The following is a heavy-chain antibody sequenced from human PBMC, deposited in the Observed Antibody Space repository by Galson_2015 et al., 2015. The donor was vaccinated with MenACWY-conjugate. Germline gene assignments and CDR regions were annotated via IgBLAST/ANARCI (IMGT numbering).Heavy chain of an antibody. V-gene: IGHV4-34*01. Sequence: LRLSCAASGFTFNQYWMHWVRQPPGKGLEWIGEINHSGSTNYNPSLKSRVTISVDTSKNQFSLKLSSVTAADTAVYYCASRDYWGQGTLVTVSS. J-gene: IGHJ4*02. CDR1: GFTFNQYW. CDR3: ASRDY. CDR2: INHSGST.